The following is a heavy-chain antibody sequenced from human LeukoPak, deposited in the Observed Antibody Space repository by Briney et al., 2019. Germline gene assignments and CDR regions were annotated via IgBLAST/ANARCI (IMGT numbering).Heavy chain of an antibody. V-gene: IGHV3-23*01. Sequence: PGGSLRLSCAASGFTFSSYAMSWVRQAPGKGLEWVSAISGSGGSTYYADSVKGRFTISRNNSKNTLYLQMNSLRAEDTAVYYCAKESTYYYDILTGFPDAFDIWGQGTMVTVSS. CDR2: ISGSGGST. CDR3: AKESTYYYDILTGFPDAFDI. CDR1: GFTFSSYA. J-gene: IGHJ3*02. D-gene: IGHD3-9*01.